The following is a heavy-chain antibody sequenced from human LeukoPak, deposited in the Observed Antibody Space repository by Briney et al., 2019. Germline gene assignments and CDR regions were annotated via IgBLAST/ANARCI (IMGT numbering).Heavy chain of an antibody. D-gene: IGHD2-15*01. CDR1: GFTFSSYG. CDR2: IWYDGSNK. V-gene: IGHV3-33*08. J-gene: IGHJ5*02. CDR3: ARDLAVVAANWFDP. Sequence: GGSLRLSCAASGFTFSSYGMHWVRQAPGKGLEWVAVIWYDGSNKYYADSVKGRFTISRDNSKNTLYLQMNSLRAEDTAVYYCARDLAVVAANWFDPWGQGTLVTVSS.